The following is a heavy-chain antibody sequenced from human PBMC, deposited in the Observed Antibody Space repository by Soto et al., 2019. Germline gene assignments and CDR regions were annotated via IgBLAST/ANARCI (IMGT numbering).Heavy chain of an antibody. CDR2: ISTSGGTI. Sequence: PGGSLRLSCAASGFTLSSYAMNWVRQAPGKGLEWISYISTSGGTIYYADSVRGRFTISRDNAKNSLSLQMDSLRAEDTALYYCARGPVSNDHYFDYWAQGALVPVSS. CDR1: GFTLSSYA. D-gene: IGHD3-16*01. J-gene: IGHJ4*02. CDR3: ARGPVSNDHYFDY. V-gene: IGHV3-48*01.